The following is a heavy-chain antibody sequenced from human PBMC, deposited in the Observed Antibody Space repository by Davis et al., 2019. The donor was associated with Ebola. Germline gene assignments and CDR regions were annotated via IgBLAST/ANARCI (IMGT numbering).Heavy chain of an antibody. CDR3: ARDGWGTVTPSWFDP. D-gene: IGHD4-11*01. CDR2: IYYSGST. Sequence: MPSETLSLTCTVSGGSISSSSYYWGWIRQPPGKGLEWIGSIYYSGSTYYNPSLKSRVTISVDSSKNQFSLRLSSVTAADTAVYYCARDGWGTVTPSWFDPWGQGTLVTVSS. J-gene: IGHJ5*02. CDR1: GGSISSSSYY. V-gene: IGHV4-39*07.